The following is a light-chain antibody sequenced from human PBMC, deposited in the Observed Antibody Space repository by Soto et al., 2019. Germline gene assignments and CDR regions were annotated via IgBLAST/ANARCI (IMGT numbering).Light chain of an antibody. CDR2: GAS. Sequence: EIVVTQSPGTLSLSPGERATLSCRASQSVSSNYLAWYQQKPGQAPRLLIYGASSRASDIPDRFSGSRSGTDFTLIMSRLEPEDCAMYYCQQYGSTPFTVGPGTKVDVK. J-gene: IGKJ3*01. V-gene: IGKV3-20*01. CDR3: QQYGSTPFT. CDR1: QSVSSNY.